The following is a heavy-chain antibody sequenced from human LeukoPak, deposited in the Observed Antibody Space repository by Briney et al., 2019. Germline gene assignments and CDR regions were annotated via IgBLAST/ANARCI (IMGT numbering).Heavy chain of an antibody. D-gene: IGHD1-26*01. CDR2: INHRGST. Sequence: SETLSLTCAVYGGSFSGYYWSWIRQPPGKGLEWIGEINHRGSTNYNPSLKSRVTISVDTSKSQFSLKLSSVTAADTAVYYCARVRRTAVSRYSGYYYYYGMDVWGQGTTVTVSS. CDR3: ARVRRTAVSRYSGYYYYYGMDV. CDR1: GGSFSGYY. J-gene: IGHJ6*02. V-gene: IGHV4-34*01.